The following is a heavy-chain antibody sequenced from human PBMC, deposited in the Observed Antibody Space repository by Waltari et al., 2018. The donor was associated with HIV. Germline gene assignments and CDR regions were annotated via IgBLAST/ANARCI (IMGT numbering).Heavy chain of an antibody. CDR2: IAVSSAYT. J-gene: IGHJ3*02. CDR3: ARVARGLRQGTFDI. Sequence: QVHLVESGGDLAQPGGSLRLACVASVFNFSAYYITWVRQAPGKRLEGVSYIAVSSAYTNYGDSVKGRFTMARDDAKKSLFLQMNSLRPEDTAVYYCARVARGLRQGTFDIWGQGTMVTVSS. D-gene: IGHD4-17*01. CDR1: VFNFSAYY. V-gene: IGHV3-11*05.